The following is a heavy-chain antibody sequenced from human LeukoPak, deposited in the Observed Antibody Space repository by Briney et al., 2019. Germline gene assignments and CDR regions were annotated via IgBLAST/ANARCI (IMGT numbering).Heavy chain of an antibody. D-gene: IGHD4-17*01. CDR3: ATHDYGDYASRH. J-gene: IGHJ1*01. CDR1: GFTFSSYW. V-gene: IGHV3-74*01. Sequence: PGGSLRLSCAASGFTFSSYWMQWVRHAPGKGLVWVSRINTDGSSTTYADSEKGRFTISRDNAKNTLYLQMNSLRAEDTAVYYCATHDYGDYASRHWGQGTLVTVSS. CDR2: INTDGSST.